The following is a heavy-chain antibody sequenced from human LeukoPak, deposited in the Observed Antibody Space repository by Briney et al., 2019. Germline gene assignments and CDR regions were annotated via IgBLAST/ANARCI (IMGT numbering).Heavy chain of an antibody. J-gene: IGHJ5*02. V-gene: IGHV1-2*02. CDR2: INPNSGGT. CDR1: GYTFTGYY. CDR3: ARDRMAYYDFWSGYQGYLNWFDP. Sequence: ASVKVSCKASGYTFTGYYMHWVRQAPGQGLAWMGWINPNSGGTNYAQKFQGRVTMTRDTSISTAYMELSRLRSDDTAVYYCARDRMAYYDFWSGYQGYLNWFDPWGQGTLVTVSS. D-gene: IGHD3-3*01.